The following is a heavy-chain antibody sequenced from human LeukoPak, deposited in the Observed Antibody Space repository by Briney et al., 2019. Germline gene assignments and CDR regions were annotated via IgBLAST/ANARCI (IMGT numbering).Heavy chain of an antibody. CDR3: ARGINYYGSGSYWYYYYYMDV. CDR1: GGSFSGYY. V-gene: IGHV4-34*01. D-gene: IGHD3-10*01. Sequence: SETLSLTCAVYGGSFSGYYWSWIRQPPGKGLEWIGGINHSGSTNYNPSLKSRVTISVDTSKNQFSLKLSSVTAADTAVYYCARGINYYGSGSYWYYYYYMDVWGKGTTVTVSS. J-gene: IGHJ6*03. CDR2: INHSGST.